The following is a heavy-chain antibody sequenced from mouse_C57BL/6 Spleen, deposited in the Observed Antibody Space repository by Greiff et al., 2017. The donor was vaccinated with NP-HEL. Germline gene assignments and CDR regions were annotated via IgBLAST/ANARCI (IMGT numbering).Heavy chain of an antibody. Sequence: VQLVESGAELVKPGASVKISCKASGYAFSSYWMNWVKQRPGKGLEWIGQIYPGDGDTNYNGKFKGKATLTVYKSSSTAYMQLSSLTSEDSAVYVCAISPYDYENAYWGQGTLVTVSA. CDR3: AISPYDYENAY. J-gene: IGHJ3*01. CDR2: IYPGDGDT. CDR1: GYAFSSYW. V-gene: IGHV1-80*01. D-gene: IGHD2-4*01.